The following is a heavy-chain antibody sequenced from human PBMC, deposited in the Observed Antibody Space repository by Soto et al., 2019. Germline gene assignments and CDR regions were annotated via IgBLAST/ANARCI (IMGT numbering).Heavy chain of an antibody. J-gene: IGHJ5*02. CDR1: GFTFRSYA. CDR3: AKDPGSSNWFDP. CDR2: ISGSGGST. Sequence: GGSLRLSCAASGFTFRSYAMSWVRQAPGKGLEWVSAISGSGGSTYYADSVKGRFTISRDNSKNTLYLQMNCLRAEDTAVYYCAKDPGSSNWFDPWGQGSLVTVS. V-gene: IGHV3-23*01.